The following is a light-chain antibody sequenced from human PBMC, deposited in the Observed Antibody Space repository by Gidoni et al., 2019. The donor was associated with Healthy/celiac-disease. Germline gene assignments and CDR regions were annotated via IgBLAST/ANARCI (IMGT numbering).Light chain of an antibody. Sequence: DIVMTQSPDSRAVSLGERATINCKSSQIVLYSSNNKNYLAWYQQKPGQPPKLLIYWASTRESGVPDRFSGSGSGTDFTLTISSLQAEDVAVYYCQQYYSTPTFGQGTKVEIK. J-gene: IGKJ1*01. CDR1: QIVLYSSNNKNY. CDR2: WAS. V-gene: IGKV4-1*01. CDR3: QQYYSTPT.